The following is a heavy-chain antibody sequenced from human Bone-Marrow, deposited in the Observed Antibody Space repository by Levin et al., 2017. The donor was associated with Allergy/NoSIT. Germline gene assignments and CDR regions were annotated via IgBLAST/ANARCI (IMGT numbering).Heavy chain of an antibody. D-gene: IGHD3-10*01. CDR1: GGSITSYY. J-gene: IGHJ4*02. Sequence: GSLRLSCTVSGGSITSYYWSWIRQPPGKGLEWIGYISYSGSTNYNPSLKGRVTISVDTPKNQFSLKVTSVTAADTAVYYCARSVGSGSYFDYWGQGALVIVSS. CDR2: ISYSGST. CDR3: ARSVGSGSYFDY. V-gene: IGHV4-59*01.